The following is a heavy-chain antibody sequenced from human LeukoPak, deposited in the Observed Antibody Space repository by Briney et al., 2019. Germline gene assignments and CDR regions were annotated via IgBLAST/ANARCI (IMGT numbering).Heavy chain of an antibody. V-gene: IGHV4-59*01. D-gene: IGHD6-13*01. CDR2: IYYSGST. Sequence: SETLSHTCTVSGGSISSYYWSWIRQPPGKGLEWIGYIYYSGSTNYNPSLKSRVTISVDTSKNQFSLKLSSVTAADTAVYYCASSKAAAPGWFDPWGQGTLVTVSS. J-gene: IGHJ5*02. CDR1: GGSISSYY. CDR3: ASSKAAAPGWFDP.